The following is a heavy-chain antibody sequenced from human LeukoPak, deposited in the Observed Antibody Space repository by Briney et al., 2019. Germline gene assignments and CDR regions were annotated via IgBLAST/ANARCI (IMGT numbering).Heavy chain of an antibody. V-gene: IGHV3-23*01. CDR1: GFTFSSYA. CDR2: ISGSGGST. CDR3: AGHREYGSGSYSAYYYGMDV. Sequence: PGGSLRLSCAASGFTFSSYAMSWVRQAPGKGLEWVSAISGSGGSTYYADSVKGRFTISRDNAKNSLYLQMNSLRAEDTAVYYCAGHREYGSGSYSAYYYGMDVWGQGTTVTVSS. J-gene: IGHJ6*02. D-gene: IGHD3-10*01.